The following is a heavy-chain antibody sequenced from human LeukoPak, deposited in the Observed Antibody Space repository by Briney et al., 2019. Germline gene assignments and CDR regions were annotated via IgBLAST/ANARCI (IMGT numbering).Heavy chain of an antibody. V-gene: IGHV4-59*13. D-gene: IGHD2-21*01. CDR3: ARGQELWWFDY. J-gene: IGHJ5*01. CDR2: IYYSGNT. Sequence: PSETLSLTCTVSGGSISRYHWLWIRQPPGKGLEWIGYIYYSGNTNYNPSLKSRVTISVDTSKNQFSLKLSSVTAADTAVYYCARGQELWWFDYWGQGTLVTVSS. CDR1: GGSISRYH.